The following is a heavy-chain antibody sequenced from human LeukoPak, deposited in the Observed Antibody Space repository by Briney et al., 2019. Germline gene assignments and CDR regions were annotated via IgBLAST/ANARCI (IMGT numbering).Heavy chain of an antibody. Sequence: QSGGSLRLSCAASGFTFSSYAMSWVRQAPGKGLEWVSAISGSGGSTYYADSVKGRFTISRDNSRNTLSLQMNSLRVEDTAVYYCVKAIRGSYAISDYWGQGTLVTVSS. V-gene: IGHV3-23*01. J-gene: IGHJ4*02. CDR2: ISGSGGST. D-gene: IGHD1-26*01. CDR3: VKAIRGSYAISDY. CDR1: GFTFSSYA.